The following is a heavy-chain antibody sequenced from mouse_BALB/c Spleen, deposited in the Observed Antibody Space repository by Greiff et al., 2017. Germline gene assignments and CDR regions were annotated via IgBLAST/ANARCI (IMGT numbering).Heavy chain of an antibody. CDR1: GYSITSDYA. D-gene: IGHD2-1*01. V-gene: IGHV3-2*02. CDR3: ARSGGNYPYWYFDV. CDR2: ISYSGST. Sequence: EVQLQESGPGLVKPSQSLSLTCTVTGYSITSDYAWNWIRQFPGNKLEWMGYISYSGSTSYNPSLKSRISITRDTSKNQFFLQLNSVTTEDTATYYCARSGGNYPYWYFDVWGAGTTVTVSS. J-gene: IGHJ1*01.